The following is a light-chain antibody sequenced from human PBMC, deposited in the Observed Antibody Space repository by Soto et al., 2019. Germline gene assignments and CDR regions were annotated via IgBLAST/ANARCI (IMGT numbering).Light chain of an antibody. CDR3: CSYAGSYTVV. J-gene: IGLJ2*01. CDR2: DVS. V-gene: IGLV2-11*01. Sequence: QSALTQPRSVSGSPGQSVTISCTGTSSDFGGYNYVSWYQQHPGKAPKLMIYDVSKRPSGVPDRFAGSKSGNTAYLTISGIQAEDEDDYYCCSYAGSYTVVFGGGTKLTVL. CDR1: SSDFGGYNY.